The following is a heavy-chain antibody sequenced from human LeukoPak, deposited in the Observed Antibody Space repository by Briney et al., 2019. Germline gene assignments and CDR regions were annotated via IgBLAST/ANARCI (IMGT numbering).Heavy chain of an antibody. D-gene: IGHD2-2*01. CDR3: AKDIVVVPAYGMDV. Sequence: GGSLRLSCAASGFTFSSYAMSWVRQAPGKGLEWASAISGSGGSTYYADSVKGRFTISRDNSKNTLYLQMNSLRAEDTAVYYCAKDIVVVPAYGMDVWGQGTTVTVSS. J-gene: IGHJ6*02. CDR1: GFTFSSYA. CDR2: ISGSGGST. V-gene: IGHV3-23*01.